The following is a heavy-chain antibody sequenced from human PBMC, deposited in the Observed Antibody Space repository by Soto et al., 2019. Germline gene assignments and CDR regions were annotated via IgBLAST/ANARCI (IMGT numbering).Heavy chain of an antibody. J-gene: IGHJ4*02. D-gene: IGHD3-22*01. CDR2: ISYNGSNK. CDR3: ARGYYYDSSGYPFDY. Sequence: GSLRLSCAASGFTFSSYAMHWVRQAPGKGLEWVAVISYNGSNKYYADSVKGRFTISRDNSKNTLYLQMNSLRAEDTAVYYCARGYYYDSSGYPFDYWGQGTLVTVSS. CDR1: GFTFSSYA. V-gene: IGHV3-30-3*01.